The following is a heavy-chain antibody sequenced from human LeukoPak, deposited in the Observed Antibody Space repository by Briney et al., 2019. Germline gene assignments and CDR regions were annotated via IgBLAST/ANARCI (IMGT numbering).Heavy chain of an antibody. Sequence: SETLSLTCTVSGGSLSSYYWSWIRQPPGKGLEWIGYIYYSGSTNYNPSLKSRVTISVDTSKNQFSLKLSSVTAADTAGYYCARAFVSSGVAWEYYFDYWGQGTLVTVSS. CDR1: GGSLSSYY. CDR2: IYYSGST. V-gene: IGHV4-59*01. CDR3: ARAFVSSGVAWEYYFDY. D-gene: IGHD6-19*01. J-gene: IGHJ4*02.